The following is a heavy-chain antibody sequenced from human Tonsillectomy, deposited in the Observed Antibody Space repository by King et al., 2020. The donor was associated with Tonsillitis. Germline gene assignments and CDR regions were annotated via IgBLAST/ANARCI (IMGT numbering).Heavy chain of an antibody. D-gene: IGHD3-9*01. CDR3: ARDTAYDYDILTSSFDP. J-gene: IGHJ5*02. CDR1: GGSISSYY. Sequence: VQLQESGPGLVKPSETLSLTCTVSGGSISSYYWSWIRQPAGKGLEWIGRIYTSGSTNYNPSLKSRVTMSVDTSKNQFSLKLNSVTAADTAVYYCARDTAYDYDILTSSFDPWGQGTLVTVSS. V-gene: IGHV4-4*07. CDR2: IYTSGST.